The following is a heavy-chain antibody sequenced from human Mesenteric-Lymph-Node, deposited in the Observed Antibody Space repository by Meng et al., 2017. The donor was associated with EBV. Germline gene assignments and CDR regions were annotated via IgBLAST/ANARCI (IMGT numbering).Heavy chain of an antibody. V-gene: IGHV1-18*01. CDR2: ISVNNANT. D-gene: IGHD2-21*02. CDR1: CYTFTNYA. J-gene: IGHJ5*02. CDR3: ARGTAAIPGWFDP. Sequence: QVQLVQAGAEVTKPGASGKVSCKASCYTFTNYAIIWVRQAPGQGLEWMGWISVNNANTIYAQKLQGRVTMTTDTSTSTAYMELSSLRSEDTAVYYCARGTAAIPGWFDPWGQGTLVTVSS.